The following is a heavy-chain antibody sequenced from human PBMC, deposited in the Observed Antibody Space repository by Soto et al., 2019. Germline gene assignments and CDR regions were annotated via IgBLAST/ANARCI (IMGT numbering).Heavy chain of an antibody. CDR2: IYWHDDK. CDR1: GFSLSTSGVG. Sequence: QITLKESGPALVKPTQTLTLTCTFSGFSLSTSGVGVGWIRQPPGSALEWLALIYWHDDKRYSPSLKSRLTIPKDTAKPQVVLTMTNMDPVDTATYYCAHATYYDFWSGYPPLNHWGQGTLVTVSS. CDR3: AHATYYDFWSGYPPLNH. D-gene: IGHD3-3*01. V-gene: IGHV2-5*01. J-gene: IGHJ5*02.